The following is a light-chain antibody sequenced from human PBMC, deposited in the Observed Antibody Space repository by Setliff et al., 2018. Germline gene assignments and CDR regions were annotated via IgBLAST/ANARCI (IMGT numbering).Light chain of an antibody. V-gene: IGLV2-8*01. CDR2: EVS. Sequence: QSALAQPPSASGSPGQSVTISCTRTSSDVGGINHVSWYQQHPGKAPRLMIFEVSKRPSGVPDCFSGSKSGNTASLTVSGLQAEDEADYYCSSYAGNYIYVFGTGTKVTVL. J-gene: IGLJ1*01. CDR1: SSDVGGINH. CDR3: SSYAGNYIYV.